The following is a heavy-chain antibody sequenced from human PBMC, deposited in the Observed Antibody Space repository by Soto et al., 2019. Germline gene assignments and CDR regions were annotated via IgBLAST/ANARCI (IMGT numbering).Heavy chain of an antibody. CDR2: ISSSGSTI. CDR3: ARVVYDFWSGPKPIDY. Sequence: PGGSLRLSCAASGFTFSSYEMNWVRQAPGKGLEWVSYISSSGSTIYYADSVKGRFTISRDNAKNSLYLQMNSLRAEDTAVYYCARVVYDFWSGPKPIDYWGQGTLVTVSS. D-gene: IGHD3-3*01. V-gene: IGHV3-48*03. CDR1: GFTFSSYE. J-gene: IGHJ4*02.